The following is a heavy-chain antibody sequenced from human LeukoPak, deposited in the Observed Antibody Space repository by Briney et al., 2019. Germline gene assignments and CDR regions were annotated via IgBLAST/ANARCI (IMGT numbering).Heavy chain of an antibody. D-gene: IGHD3-16*01. CDR3: ARDPEGFGATYFHY. V-gene: IGHV3-21*01. Sequence: AGGSLRLSCVASGFNFSSYNMRWVRQAAGEGMEWVSSISRIARNIYYSPSFKRRFPISRDNANNSFSLQMNSLSAEDTAVFYCARDPEGFGATYFHYWGQGTLVTVSS. CDR2: ISRIARNI. CDR1: GFNFSSYN. J-gene: IGHJ4*02.